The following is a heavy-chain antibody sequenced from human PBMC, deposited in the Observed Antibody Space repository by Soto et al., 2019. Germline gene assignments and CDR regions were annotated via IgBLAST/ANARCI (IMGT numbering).Heavy chain of an antibody. D-gene: IGHD4-4*01. CDR3: AREVALVTDFDY. CDR1: GYTFSSHG. CDR2: ISAYNANT. V-gene: IGHV1-18*01. Sequence: QVQLLQSGAEVKKPGASVKVSCKASGYTFSSHGISWVRQAPGQGLEWMGWISAYNANTNYAQKFQGRVTMTTDTSTSTAYMELRSLRPDDTAVYFCAREVALVTDFDYWGQGTLVTVSS. J-gene: IGHJ4*02.